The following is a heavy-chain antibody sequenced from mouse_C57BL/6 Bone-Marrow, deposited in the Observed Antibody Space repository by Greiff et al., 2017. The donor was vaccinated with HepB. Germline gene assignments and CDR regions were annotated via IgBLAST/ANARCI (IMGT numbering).Heavy chain of an antibody. J-gene: IGHJ1*03. V-gene: IGHV1-76*01. CDR3: ASPVITTERYFDV. D-gene: IGHD1-1*01. CDR1: GYTFTDYY. CDR2: IYPGSGNT. Sequence: VQRVESGAELVRPGASVKLSCKASGYTFTDYYINWVKQRPGQGLEWIARIYPGSGNTYYNEKFKGKATLTAEKSSSTAYMQLSSLTSEDSAVYFCASPVITTERYFDVWGTGTTVTVSS.